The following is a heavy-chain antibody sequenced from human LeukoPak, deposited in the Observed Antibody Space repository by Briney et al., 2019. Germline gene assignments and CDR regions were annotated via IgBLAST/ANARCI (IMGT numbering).Heavy chain of an antibody. V-gene: IGHV3-30*02. CDR3: AKDQSGYYDFWSGYPVPFDY. Sequence: GGSLRLSCAASGFTFSSYGMHWVRQAPGKGLEWVAVIWYDGSNKYYADSVKGRFTISRDNSKNTLYLQMNSLRAEDTAVYYCAKDQSGYYDFWSGYPVPFDYWGQGTLVTVSS. J-gene: IGHJ4*02. CDR2: IWYDGSNK. CDR1: GFTFSSYG. D-gene: IGHD3-3*01.